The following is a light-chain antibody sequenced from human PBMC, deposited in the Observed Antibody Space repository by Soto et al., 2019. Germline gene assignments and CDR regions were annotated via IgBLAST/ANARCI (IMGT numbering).Light chain of an antibody. V-gene: IGLV2-14*01. J-gene: IGLJ1*01. CDR3: SSFTTDPTYV. Sequence: QSLLTEPCSVSASPGQSINISCIGTTSDVGANIFVSWYQQQPGKVPKLMIYTVSSRPSGVSQRFSGSKSGNPASLTISGLQAEDEADYYCSSFTTDPTYVFGTGTKVTVL. CDR2: TVS. CDR1: TSDVGANIF.